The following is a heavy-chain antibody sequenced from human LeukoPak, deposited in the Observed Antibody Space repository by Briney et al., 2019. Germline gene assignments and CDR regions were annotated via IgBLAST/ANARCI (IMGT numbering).Heavy chain of an antibody. J-gene: IGHJ4*02. CDR1: GGSFSGYY. CDR3: ARDSRAGYSSSWSFDY. V-gene: IGHV4-34*01. Sequence: PSETLSLTCAVYGGSFSGYYWSWIRQPPGKGLEWIGEINHSGSTNYNPSLKSRVTISVDTSKNQFSLKLSSVTAADTAVYYCARDSRAGYSSSWSFDYWGQGTLVTVSS. CDR2: INHSGST. D-gene: IGHD6-13*01.